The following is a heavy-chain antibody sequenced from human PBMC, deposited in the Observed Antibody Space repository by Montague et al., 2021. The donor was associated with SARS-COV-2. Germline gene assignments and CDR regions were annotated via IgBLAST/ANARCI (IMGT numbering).Heavy chain of an antibody. J-gene: IGHJ5*02. V-gene: IGHV4-39*01. CDR3: ASHRVRYLVLTGYSGHFDV. D-gene: IGHD3-9*01. Sequence: SETLSLTCLVSGDSVSSDSYFWAWIRQSQGKGLVWFGIHFHRGDTYHNPSLKDRLFMSVDTTNNRFSLKLSSASAAATAVYYYASHRVRYLVLTGYSGHFDVWGQGSLITVSS. CDR1: GDSVSSDSYF. CDR2: HFHRGDT.